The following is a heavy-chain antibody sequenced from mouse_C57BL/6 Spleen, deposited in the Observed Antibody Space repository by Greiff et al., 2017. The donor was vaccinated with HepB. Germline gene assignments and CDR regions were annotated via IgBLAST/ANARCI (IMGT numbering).Heavy chain of an antibody. CDR1: GFTFSDYY. CDR2: INYDGSST. V-gene: IGHV5-16*01. J-gene: IGHJ2*01. Sequence: EVKLVESEGGLVQPGSSMKLSCTASGFTFSDYYMAWVRQVPEKGLEWVANINYDGSSTYYLDSLKSRFIISRDNAKNILYLQMSSLKSEDTATYYCARDQGYLYFDYWGQGTTLTVSS. CDR3: ARDQGYLYFDY.